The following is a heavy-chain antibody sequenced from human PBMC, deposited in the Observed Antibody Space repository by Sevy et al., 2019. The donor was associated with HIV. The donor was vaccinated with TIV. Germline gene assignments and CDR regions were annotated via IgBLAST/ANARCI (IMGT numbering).Heavy chain of an antibody. CDR1: GGTFSSYA. V-gene: IGHV1-69*13. CDR3: ARIVIAARFDVYYGMDV. D-gene: IGHD6-6*01. Sequence: PSVKVSCKASGGTFSSYAISWVRQAPGQGLEWMGGIIPIFGTANYAQKFQGRVTITADESTSTAYMELSSLRSEDTAVYYCARIVIAARFDVYYGMDVWGQGTTVTVSS. J-gene: IGHJ6*02. CDR2: IIPIFGTA.